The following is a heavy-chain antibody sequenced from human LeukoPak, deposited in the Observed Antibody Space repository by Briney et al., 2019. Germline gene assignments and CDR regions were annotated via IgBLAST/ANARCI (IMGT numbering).Heavy chain of an antibody. Sequence: SETLSLTCAVSGYSISSGYYWGWIRQPPGKGLEWIGSIYHSGSTYYNPSLKGRVTISVDTSKNQFSLKLSSVTAADTAVYYCARHPNHRTIFGVSDAFDIWGQGTMVTVSS. CDR2: IYHSGST. V-gene: IGHV4-38-2*01. J-gene: IGHJ3*02. D-gene: IGHD3-3*01. CDR1: GYSISSGYY. CDR3: ARHPNHRTIFGVSDAFDI.